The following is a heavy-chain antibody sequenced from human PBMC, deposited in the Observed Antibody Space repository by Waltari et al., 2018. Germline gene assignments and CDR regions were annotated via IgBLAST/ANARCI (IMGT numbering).Heavy chain of an antibody. D-gene: IGHD2-2*01. CDR2: INPNSGGT. Sequence: QVQLVQSGAEVKKPGASVKVSCKASGYTFTGYYMPWVRQAPGQGLEWMGWINPNSGGTNYAQKFQGRVTMTRDTSISTAYMELSRLRSDDTAVYYCARIDIVVVPAASDAFDIWGQGTMVTVSS. CDR1: GYTFTGYY. J-gene: IGHJ3*02. V-gene: IGHV1-2*02. CDR3: ARIDIVVVPAASDAFDI.